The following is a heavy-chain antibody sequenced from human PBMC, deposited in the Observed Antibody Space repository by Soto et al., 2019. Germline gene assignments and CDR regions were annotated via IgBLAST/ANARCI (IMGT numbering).Heavy chain of an antibody. J-gene: IGHJ6*02. CDR1: GGSFSAYY. CDR2: INHSGST. Sequence: PSETLSLTCAVYGGSFSAYYWSWIRQPPGKGLEWIGEINHSGSTNYNPSLKSRVTVSADTSKNQCSLKLTSVTAADTAVYYCARGLEPHYYYYYGMDVWGQGTTVTVSS. V-gene: IGHV4-34*01. CDR3: ARGLEPHYYYYYGMDV. D-gene: IGHD1-1*01.